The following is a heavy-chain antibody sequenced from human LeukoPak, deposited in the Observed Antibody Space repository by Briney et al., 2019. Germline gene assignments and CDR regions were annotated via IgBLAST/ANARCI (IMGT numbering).Heavy chain of an antibody. J-gene: IGHJ4*02. Sequence: SETLSLTCTVSGGSISSSSYYWGWIRQPPGKGLEWIGSIYYSGSTYYNPSLKSRVTISVDTSKNQFSLKLSSVTAADTAVYYCARDPGIAAQFDYWGQGTLVTVSS. CDR3: ARDPGIAAQFDY. CDR2: IYYSGST. CDR1: GGSISSSSYY. V-gene: IGHV4-39*07. D-gene: IGHD6-13*01.